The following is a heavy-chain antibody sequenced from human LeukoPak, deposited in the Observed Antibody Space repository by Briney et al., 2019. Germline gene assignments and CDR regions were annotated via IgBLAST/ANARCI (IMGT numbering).Heavy chain of an antibody. CDR3: ARGPLGLSCMDV. CDR2: IYTSGST. J-gene: IGHJ6*04. D-gene: IGHD3-16*01. Sequence: TLSLTCTGSGGSISSGSYYWSWIRQPAGKGLEWIGRIYTSGSTNYNPSLKSRVTISVDTSKNQFSLKLSSVTAADTAVYYCARGPLGLSCMDVWGKGTTVTVSS. V-gene: IGHV4-61*02. CDR1: GGSISSGSYY.